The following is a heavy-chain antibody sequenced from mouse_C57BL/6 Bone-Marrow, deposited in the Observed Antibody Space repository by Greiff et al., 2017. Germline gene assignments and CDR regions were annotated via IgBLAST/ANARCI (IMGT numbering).Heavy chain of an antibody. J-gene: IGHJ2*01. D-gene: IGHD2-4*01. Sequence: VQLQQSGAELVMPGASVKLSCKASGYTFTSYWMHWVKQRPGQGLEWIGEIDPSDSYTNYNQKFKGKSTLTVDKSSSTAYMQLSSLTSEDSAVYYCARDYDNFDYWGQGTTLTVSS. CDR3: ARDYDNFDY. CDR1: GYTFTSYW. CDR2: IDPSDSYT. V-gene: IGHV1-69*01.